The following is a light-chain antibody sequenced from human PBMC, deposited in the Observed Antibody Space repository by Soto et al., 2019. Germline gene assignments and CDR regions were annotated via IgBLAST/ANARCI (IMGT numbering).Light chain of an antibody. CDR2: LGS. CDR1: QSLLHSNGYNY. J-gene: IGKJ4*01. Sequence: DVVMTQSPLSLPVTLGQPASISCRSSQSLLHSNGYNYLDWYLQKPGQSPQLLIYLGSNRASGVPDRFSGSGSGTDFTLKISRVEAEDVGVYYCMQALQTLLTFGGGTKVDIK. V-gene: IGKV2-28*01. CDR3: MQALQTLLT.